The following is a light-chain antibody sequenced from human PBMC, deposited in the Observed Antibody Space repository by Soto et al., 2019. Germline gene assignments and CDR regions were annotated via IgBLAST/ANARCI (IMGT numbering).Light chain of an antibody. V-gene: IGKV1-5*01. CDR2: DAS. CDR1: QRISSW. CDR3: QQVNRYPVT. J-gene: IGKJ4*01. Sequence: DIQMTQSPSTLSASVGDRVTITCRASQRISSWLAWYQQKPGKAPKLLIFDASSLERGVPSRFSGSGSGTEFTLTISSLQPEDFATYYCQQVNRYPVTFGGGTKVDIK.